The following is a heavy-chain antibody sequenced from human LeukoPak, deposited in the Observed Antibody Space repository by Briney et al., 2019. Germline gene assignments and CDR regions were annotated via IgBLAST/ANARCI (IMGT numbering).Heavy chain of an antibody. CDR1: GGSFSGYY. D-gene: IGHD3-3*01. Sequence: PSETLSLTCAVYGGSFSGYYWSWIRQPPGKGLEWIGEINHSGSTNYNPSLKSRVTISVDTSKNQFSLKLSSVTAADTAVYYCARGWITIPSAVFDYWGQGTLVTVSS. CDR3: ARGWITIPSAVFDY. V-gene: IGHV4-34*01. J-gene: IGHJ4*02. CDR2: INHSGST.